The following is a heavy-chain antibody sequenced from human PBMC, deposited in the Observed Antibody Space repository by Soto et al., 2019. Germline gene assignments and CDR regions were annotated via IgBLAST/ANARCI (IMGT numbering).Heavy chain of an antibody. Sequence: AMRLSCAASGFIFSNYAMHWVRQAPGKGLEWVADISNEGGNKYYADSVKGRFTISRDNSKNTVYLQMNSLRGEDTAVYYCARDPPRSGFIGYGYFEYWGQGTLVTVSS. CDR2: ISNEGGNK. D-gene: IGHD5-12*01. J-gene: IGHJ4*02. CDR1: GFIFSNYA. V-gene: IGHV3-30*01. CDR3: ARDPPRSGFIGYGYFEY.